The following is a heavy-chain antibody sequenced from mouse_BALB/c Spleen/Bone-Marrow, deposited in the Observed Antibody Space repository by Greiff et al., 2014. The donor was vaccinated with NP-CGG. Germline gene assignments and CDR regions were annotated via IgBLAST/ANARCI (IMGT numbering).Heavy chain of an antibody. Sequence: VQLQQSGAELVKPGASVKLSCTTSGFNIKDTYMHWVKLRPEQGLEWIGRIVPANGNTKYAPKFQGEATITADTSSNTAYLQLSSLTSEDTAVYFCASYDYGYYFDYWGQGTTLTVSS. V-gene: IGHV14-3*02. CDR3: ASYDYGYYFDY. D-gene: IGHD2-4*01. CDR1: GFNIKDTY. J-gene: IGHJ2*01. CDR2: IVPANGNT.